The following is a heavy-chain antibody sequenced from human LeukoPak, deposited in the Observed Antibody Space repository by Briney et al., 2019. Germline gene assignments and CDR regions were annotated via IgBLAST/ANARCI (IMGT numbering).Heavy chain of an antibody. CDR2: ISGSGGST. V-gene: IGHV3-23*01. D-gene: IGHD6-19*01. J-gene: IGHJ5*02. CDR1: GFTFSSYS. CDR3: AKDPGSGWHGNWFDP. Sequence: GGSLRPSCAASGFTFSSYSMNWVRQAPGKGLEWVSAISGSGGSTYYADSVKGRFTISRDNSKNTLYLQMNSLRAEDTAVYYCAKDPGSGWHGNWFDPWGQGTLVTVSP.